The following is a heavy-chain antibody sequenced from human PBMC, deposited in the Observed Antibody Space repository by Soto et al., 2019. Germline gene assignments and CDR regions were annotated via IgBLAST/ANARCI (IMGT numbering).Heavy chain of an antibody. D-gene: IGHD2-8*01. CDR1: GFTFSSYG. CDR2: IWYDGSNK. CDR3: ASANGIATKYFQH. J-gene: IGHJ1*01. V-gene: IGHV3-33*01. Sequence: GGSLRLSCAASGFTFSSYGMHWVRQAPGKGLEWVAVIWYDGSNKYYADSVKGRFTISRDNSKNTLYLQMNSLRAEDTAVYYCASANGIATKYFQHWGQGTLVTV.